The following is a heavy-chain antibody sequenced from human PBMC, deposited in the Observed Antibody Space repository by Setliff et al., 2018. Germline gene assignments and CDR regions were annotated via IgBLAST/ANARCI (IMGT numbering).Heavy chain of an antibody. V-gene: IGHV1-18*01. CDR1: GFGFSSYG. CDR3: ARDTYNPNWYGDRSFEY. Sequence: ASVKVSCKASGFGFSSYGISWVRQAPGQGLEWMGWISPYNGDTGYTQKFQDRVTMTTDISMSTAFMELRSLTSDDTAIYYCARDTYNPNWYGDRSFEYWGQGTLVTSPQ. J-gene: IGHJ4*02. CDR2: ISPYNGDT. D-gene: IGHD1-1*01.